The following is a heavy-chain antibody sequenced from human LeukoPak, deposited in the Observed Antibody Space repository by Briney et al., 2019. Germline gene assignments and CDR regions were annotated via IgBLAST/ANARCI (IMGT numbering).Heavy chain of an antibody. CDR3: TRDQGDY. Sequence: GGSLRLSCAASGFTFSSYGMHWVRQAPGKGLEWVAVTWHDGSNKYYADSVKGRFTISRDNSKNTLYLQMNSLGAEDTAVYYCTRDQGDYWGQGTLVTVSS. V-gene: IGHV3-33*01. CDR2: TWHDGSNK. J-gene: IGHJ4*02. CDR1: GFTFSSYG.